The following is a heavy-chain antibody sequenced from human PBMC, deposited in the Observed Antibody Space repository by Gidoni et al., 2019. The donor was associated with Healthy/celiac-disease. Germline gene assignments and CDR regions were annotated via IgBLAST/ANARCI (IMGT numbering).Heavy chain of an antibody. V-gene: IGHV3-30*18. D-gene: IGHD2-15*01. Sequence: QVQLVESGGGVVQPGRSLRLSCAASGFTFSSYGMHWVRQAPGKGLEWVAVISYDGSNKYYADSVKGRFTISRDNSKNTLYLQMNSLRAEDTAVYYCAKDGGYCSGGSCYTLYYGMDVWGQGTTVTVSS. J-gene: IGHJ6*02. CDR1: GFTFSSYG. CDR3: AKDGGYCSGGSCYTLYYGMDV. CDR2: ISYDGSNK.